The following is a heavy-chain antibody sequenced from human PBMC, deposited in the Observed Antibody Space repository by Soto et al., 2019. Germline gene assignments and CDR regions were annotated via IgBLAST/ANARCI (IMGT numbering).Heavy chain of an antibody. CDR1: GFTFSSYG. V-gene: IGHV3-30*03. D-gene: IGHD2-2*01. Sequence: QVQLVESGGGVVQPGRSLRLSCAASGFTFSSYGMHWVRQAPGKGLEWVAVISYDGSNKYYADSVKGRFTISRDNSKKPLYLQMNSLRAEATAVYYCARVWGNIVLVPAVRYGMDVWGQGTTVTVSS. CDR2: ISYDGSNK. CDR3: ARVWGNIVLVPAVRYGMDV. J-gene: IGHJ6*02.